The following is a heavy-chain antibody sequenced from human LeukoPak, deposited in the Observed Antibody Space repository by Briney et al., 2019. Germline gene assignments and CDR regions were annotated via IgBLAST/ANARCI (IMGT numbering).Heavy chain of an antibody. CDR1: GGSFSGYY. J-gene: IGHJ4*02. Sequence: SETLSLTCAVYGGSFSGYYWSWIRQPPGKGLEWIGEINHSGSTNYNPSLKSRVTISVDTSKNQFSLKLSSVTAADTAVYYCARVSMYYYGSGTLGYWGQGTLVTVSS. CDR3: ARVSMYYYGSGTLGY. D-gene: IGHD3-10*01. V-gene: IGHV4-34*01. CDR2: INHSGST.